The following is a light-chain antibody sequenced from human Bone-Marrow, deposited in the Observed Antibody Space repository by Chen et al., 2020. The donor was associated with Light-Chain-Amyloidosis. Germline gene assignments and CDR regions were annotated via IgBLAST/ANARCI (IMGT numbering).Light chain of an antibody. CDR1: SSNIGAGND. CDR3: QTYANATHV. J-gene: IGLJ1*01. V-gene: IGLV1-40*01. Sequence: QSVLTQPPSVSGAPGQKVPILCTGSSSNIGAGNDVHWYQQLPGTTPKILIYGNTNRLSGVPSRFSGSKSGTSASLLISGLQPDDEADYHCQTYANATHVFGTGTKVIVL. CDR2: GNT.